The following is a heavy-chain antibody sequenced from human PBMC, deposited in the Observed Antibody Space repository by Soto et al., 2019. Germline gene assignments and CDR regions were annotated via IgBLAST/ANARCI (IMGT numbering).Heavy chain of an antibody. V-gene: IGHV4-61*01. CDR3: VRDQIPVAASFCDSGMDV. CDR1: GDSVSSGSYY. CDR2: IYYSGST. J-gene: IGHJ6*02. Sequence: SETLSLTCTVSGDSVSSGSYYWTWIRETPGKGLEWMGYIYYSGSTKYNPSLRSRVTISLDISKNQFSLNLSSVTAADTAVYYCVRDQIPVAASFCDSGMDVWGPGTAVTVSS. D-gene: IGHD2-15*01.